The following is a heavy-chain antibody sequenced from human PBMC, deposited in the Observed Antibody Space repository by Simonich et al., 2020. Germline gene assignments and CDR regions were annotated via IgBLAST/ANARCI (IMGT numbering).Heavy chain of an antibody. CDR3: ARQRVLMVYAIDY. Sequence: QLQLQESGPGLVKPSETLSLTCTVSGGSISSSSYYWGWIRQPPGKGLEWIGSIYYSGSNYYTPSIKSRVTLSVDTSKNQFSLKLSSVTAADTAVYYCARQRVLMVYAIDYWGQGTLVTVSS. V-gene: IGHV4-39*01. J-gene: IGHJ4*02. CDR1: GGSISSSSYY. CDR2: IYYSGSN. D-gene: IGHD2-8*01.